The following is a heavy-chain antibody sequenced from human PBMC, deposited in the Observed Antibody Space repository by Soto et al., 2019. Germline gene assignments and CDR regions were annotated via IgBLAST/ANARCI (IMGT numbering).Heavy chain of an antibody. CDR2: ISSSSSYT. CDR1: GFTFSDYY. Sequence: QVQLVESGGGLVKPGGSLRLSCAASGFTFSDYYMSWIRQAPGKGLEWVSYISSSSSYTNYAYSEKGRFTISRDNAKNSLSLQMNSLRAEDTAVYYCARRASSRIYYYYGMDVWGQGTTVTVSS. V-gene: IGHV3-11*06. D-gene: IGHD6-13*01. J-gene: IGHJ6*02. CDR3: ARRASSRIYYYYGMDV.